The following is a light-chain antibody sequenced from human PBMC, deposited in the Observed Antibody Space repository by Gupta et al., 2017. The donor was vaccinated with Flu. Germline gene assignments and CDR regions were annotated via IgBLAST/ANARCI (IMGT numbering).Light chain of an antibody. CDR1: QPISRW. V-gene: IGKV1-5*03. J-gene: IGKJ2*01. CDR2: KAS. CDR3: QQYSRYYT. Sequence: DIQMTQSPSTLSASVGDRVNITCRASQPISRWLAWYQQKPGKVPQVLMYKASTLKSGVPSRFSGSGSGTEFTLTISSLQPDDFATYYCQQYSRYYTFGQGTKVEIK.